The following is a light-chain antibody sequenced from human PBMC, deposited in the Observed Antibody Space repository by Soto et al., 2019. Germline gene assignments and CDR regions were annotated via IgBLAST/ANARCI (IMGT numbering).Light chain of an antibody. CDR3: GTWDYSLSAVV. Sequence: QSVLTQPPSVSAAPGQKITISCSGSNSNVGNNFVSWYQHLPGTAPKLLIYDTNKRPSGIPDRFSGSKSGTSATLGITGLQTGDEAEYFCGTWDYSLSAVVFGGGTKLTVL. V-gene: IGLV1-51*01. J-gene: IGLJ2*01. CDR2: DTN. CDR1: NSNVGNNF.